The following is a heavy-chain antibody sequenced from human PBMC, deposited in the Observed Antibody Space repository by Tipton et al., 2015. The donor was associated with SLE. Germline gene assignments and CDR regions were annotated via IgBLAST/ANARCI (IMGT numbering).Heavy chain of an antibody. CDR2: IYSGGST. D-gene: IGHD6-6*01. CDR3: AKDEYSSSSPSDY. Sequence: SLRLSCTASGFTFGDYAMCWVRQAPGKGLEWVSVIYSGGSTYYADSVKGRFTISRDNSKNTLYLQMNSLRAEDTAVYYCAKDEYSSSSPSDYWGQGTLVTVSS. J-gene: IGHJ4*02. CDR1: GFTFGDYA. V-gene: IGHV3-23*03.